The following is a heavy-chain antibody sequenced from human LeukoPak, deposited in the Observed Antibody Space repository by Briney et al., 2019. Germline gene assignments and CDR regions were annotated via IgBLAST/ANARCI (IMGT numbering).Heavy chain of an antibody. CDR1: GFTFSSYA. V-gene: IGHV3-23*01. CDR2: ISGSGGST. Sequence: GGSLRLSCAASGFTFSSYAMSWVRQAPGKGLEWVSAISGSGGSTYYADSVKGRYTISRDNSKNTLYLQMNSLRAEDTAVYYCAKVPLYGGNFDYWGRGTLVTVSS. D-gene: IGHD2-15*01. CDR3: AKVPLYGGNFDY. J-gene: IGHJ4*02.